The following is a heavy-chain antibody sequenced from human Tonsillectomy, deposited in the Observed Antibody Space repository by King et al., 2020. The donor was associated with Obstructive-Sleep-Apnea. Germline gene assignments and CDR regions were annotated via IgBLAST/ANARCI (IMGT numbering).Heavy chain of an antibody. Sequence: QLVQSGGGLVQPGGSLRLSCGGSEFTFSNYWMSWVRQAPGKGLELVANINQDGSEKYYVDSVKGRFTISRDNAKNSVYLQMNSLKAEDTAVYYCARFDDFWSGSYYFYYGMDVWGQGTTVTVSS. V-gene: IGHV3-7*03. CDR2: INQDGSEK. D-gene: IGHD3-3*01. J-gene: IGHJ6*02. CDR1: EFTFSNYW. CDR3: ARFDDFWSGSYYFYYGMDV.